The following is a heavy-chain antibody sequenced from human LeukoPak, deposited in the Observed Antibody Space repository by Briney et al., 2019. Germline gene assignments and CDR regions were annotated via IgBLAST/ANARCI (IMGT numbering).Heavy chain of an antibody. J-gene: IGHJ4*02. CDR1: GYTFTSYA. CDR3: ARDRISSWYYFDY. D-gene: IGHD6-13*01. V-gene: IGHV1-18*01. CDR2: ISAYNGAT. Sequence: ASVKVSCKASGYTFTSYAISWVRQAPGQGLGWMGWISAYNGATKYAQKLQGRVTMTTDTSTSTAYGELRSLRSDDTAVYYCARDRISSWYYFDYWGQGTLVTVSS.